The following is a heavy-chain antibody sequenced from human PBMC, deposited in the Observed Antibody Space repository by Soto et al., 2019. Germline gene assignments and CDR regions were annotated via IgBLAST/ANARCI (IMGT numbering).Heavy chain of an antibody. CDR1: GFTFSSYV. CDR3: AREDESSGHAGTFQH. V-gene: IGHV3-30-3*01. CDR2: ISVDGSST. D-gene: IGHD3-22*01. J-gene: IGHJ1*01. Sequence: QVQLVESGGGVVQPGGSLRLSCLASGFTFSSYVMHWVRQTPGEGLEWLAGISVDGSSTHYADSVKGRLTISRDNSQNTLYLQMDSLTTEGTTVYYCAREDESSGHAGTFQHWGQGTLVTVSS.